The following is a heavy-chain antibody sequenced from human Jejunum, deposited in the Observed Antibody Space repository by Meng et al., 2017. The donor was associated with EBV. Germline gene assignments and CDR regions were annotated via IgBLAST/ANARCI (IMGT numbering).Heavy chain of an antibody. CDR2: IDHSGRT. CDR3: ATFNCTVGTCSFDS. V-gene: IGHV4-34*01. J-gene: IGHJ4*02. CDR1: GGSFSDYY. D-gene: IGHD2-8*02. Sequence: VPPAGSGPSRPSATPSLPCAAYGGSFSDYYWSWIRQPPGKGLEWIGEIDHSGRTNYNPSLKSRVTLSLLTSKDHFSLRLSSVTAADTAVYYCATFNCTVGTCSFDSWGQGTLVTVSS.